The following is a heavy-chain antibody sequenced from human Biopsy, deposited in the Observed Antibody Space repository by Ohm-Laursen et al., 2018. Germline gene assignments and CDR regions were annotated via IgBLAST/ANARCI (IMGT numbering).Heavy chain of an antibody. CDR1: RDSISNYY. CDR3: ARDSRGGHLNTTLITGKNLDS. D-gene: IGHD3-16*01. Sequence: SETLSLTCTVSRDSISNYYWTWIRQSPGTGLEWIGYINYTGSTNYNPSVKSRVTISVDTSKNQISLKLNSVTAADPAVYFCARDSRGGHLNTTLITGKNLDSWGQGILVTVST. V-gene: IGHV4-59*01. J-gene: IGHJ4*02. CDR2: INYTGST.